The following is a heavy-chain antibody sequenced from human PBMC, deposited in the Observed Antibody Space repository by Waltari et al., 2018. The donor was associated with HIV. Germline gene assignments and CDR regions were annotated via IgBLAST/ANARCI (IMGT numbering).Heavy chain of an antibody. Sequence: QVQLVESGGGGVQPGTSLTLSCAVSGFTFSNFAIHWVRQSPGKGLEWLAVFWSDGVEISYADSVKGRFTISKDSSQKTLYLHLTSLRAEDTALYYCARGYSSSRWIPLYHWGRGTLVTVSS. CDR1: GFTFSNFA. D-gene: IGHD6-6*01. CDR3: ARGYSSSRWIPLYH. J-gene: IGHJ4*02. V-gene: IGHV3-33*01. CDR2: FWSDGVEI.